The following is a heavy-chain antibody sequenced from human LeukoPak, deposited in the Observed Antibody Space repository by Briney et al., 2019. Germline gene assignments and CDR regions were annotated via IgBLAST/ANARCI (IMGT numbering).Heavy chain of an antibody. D-gene: IGHD3-16*01. V-gene: IGHV3-74*01. J-gene: IGHJ1*01. CDR3: VRGGSTHCQH. Sequence: PGGSLRLSCAASGFTFSSYWMHWVRQAQGKGLVWVSRINSDGRSTSYADSVKGRFTISRDNAENTLYLQMNSLRAEDTAVYYCVRGGSTHCQHGGRGTLVTVSS. CDR1: GFTFSSYW. CDR2: INSDGRST.